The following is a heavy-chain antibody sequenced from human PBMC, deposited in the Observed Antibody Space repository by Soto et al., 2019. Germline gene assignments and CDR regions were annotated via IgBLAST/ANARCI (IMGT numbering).Heavy chain of an antibody. V-gene: IGHV1-3*01. CDR1: GYTFTSYA. CDR2: INAGNGNT. J-gene: IGHJ3*02. D-gene: IGHD1-26*01. CDR3: AKDGGDSGSYLDAFDI. Sequence: ASVKVSCKASGYTFTSYAMHWVRQAPGQRLEWMGWINAGNGNTKYSQKFQGRVTITRDTSASTAYMELSSLRSEDTAVYYCAKDGGDSGSYLDAFDIWGQGTMVTVSS.